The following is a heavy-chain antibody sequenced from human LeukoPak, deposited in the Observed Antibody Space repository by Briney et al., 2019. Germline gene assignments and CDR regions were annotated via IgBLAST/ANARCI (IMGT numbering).Heavy chain of an antibody. CDR1: GDSISRGDYY. CDR3: ARVPVTLYSYCYYMDV. V-gene: IGHV4-39*07. CDR2: IHYRGNT. Sequence: SGTLSLTCTVSGDSISRGDYYWGWIRQPPGKGLEWIGSIHYRGNTYRNPSLKSRVTISVDIAKNQFSLKLSSVTAADTAVYYCARVPVTLYSYCYYMDVWGTGTTVTVSS. J-gene: IGHJ6*03. D-gene: IGHD4-17*01.